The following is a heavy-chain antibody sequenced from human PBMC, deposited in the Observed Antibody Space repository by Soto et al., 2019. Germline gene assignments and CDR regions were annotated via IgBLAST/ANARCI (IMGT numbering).Heavy chain of an antibody. CDR1: CGSISSGDYY. D-gene: IGHD3-10*01. J-gene: IGHJ5*02. CDR3: ARAPMVRGVYWFDP. V-gene: IGHV4-30-4*01. Sequence: SETLSLTCTVSCGSISSGDYYWSWIRQPPGKGLEWIGYIYYSGTTYYNPSLKSRVTISVDTSKNQFSLKQTSVTAADTAVYYCARAPMVRGVYWFDPWGQGTLVTVSS. CDR2: IYYSGTT.